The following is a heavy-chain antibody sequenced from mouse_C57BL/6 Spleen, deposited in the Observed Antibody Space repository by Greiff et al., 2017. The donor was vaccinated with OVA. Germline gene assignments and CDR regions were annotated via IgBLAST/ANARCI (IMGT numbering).Heavy chain of an antibody. Sequence: EVKLVESGGGLVKPGGSLKLSCAASGFTFSDYGMHWVRQAPEKGLEWVAYISSGSSTIYYADTVQGRFTISRDNAKNTLFLQMTSLRSEDTAMYYWAREGLGDYDRPFDYWGQGTTRTVSS. CDR2: ISSGSSTI. V-gene: IGHV5-17*01. J-gene: IGHJ2*01. D-gene: IGHD2-4*01. CDR1: GFTFSDYG. CDR3: AREGLGDYDRPFDY.